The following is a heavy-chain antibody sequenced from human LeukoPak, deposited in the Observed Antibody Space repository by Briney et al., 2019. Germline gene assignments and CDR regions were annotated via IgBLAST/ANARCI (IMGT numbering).Heavy chain of an antibody. CDR2: ISYSGNA. D-gene: IGHD4-11*01. Sequence: SETLSLTCTVSGASIITTNYYWGWIRQPPGKGLEWVGSISYSGNAYYNPSLRSRLSISMDASKNQFSLKVRSVTAADTAVYYCARNLGQTWGTVTTDLWYFDHWGQGTLVPVSS. V-gene: IGHV4-39*01. J-gene: IGHJ4*02. CDR1: GASIITTNYY. CDR3: ARNLGQTWGTVTTDLWYFDH.